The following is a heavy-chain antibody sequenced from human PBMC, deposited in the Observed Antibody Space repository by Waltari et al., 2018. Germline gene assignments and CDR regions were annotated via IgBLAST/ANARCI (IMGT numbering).Heavy chain of an antibody. D-gene: IGHD3-22*01. Sequence: QVQLVQSGAEVKKPGSSVKVSCKASGGTFSSYAISWVRQAPGQGLEWMGGIIPIFGTANYAQKFQGRFTITADESTSTAYMELSSLRSEDTAVYYCAREETDYYDSSGYYPAEYFQHWGQGTLVTVSS. J-gene: IGHJ1*01. V-gene: IGHV1-69*01. CDR2: IIPIFGTA. CDR1: GGTFSSYA. CDR3: AREETDYYDSSGYYPAEYFQH.